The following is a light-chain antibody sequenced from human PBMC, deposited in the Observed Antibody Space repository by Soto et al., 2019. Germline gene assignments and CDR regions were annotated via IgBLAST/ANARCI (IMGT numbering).Light chain of an antibody. Sequence: DIVLTQSPGTLSLSPGERATLSCRASQSVSSSYLAWYQQKPGQAPRLLIYGASSRATGIPDRFSGSGSGTDVTLTISRLEPEDFAVYYCQQYGGSPWTFGQGTKVEIK. CDR2: GAS. CDR3: QQYGGSPWT. CDR1: QSVSSSY. J-gene: IGKJ1*01. V-gene: IGKV3-20*01.